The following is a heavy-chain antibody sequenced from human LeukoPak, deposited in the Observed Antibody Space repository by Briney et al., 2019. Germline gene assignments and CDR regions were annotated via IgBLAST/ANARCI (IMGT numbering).Heavy chain of an antibody. D-gene: IGHD6-19*01. CDR3: ARCIAVAGYAFDI. J-gene: IGHJ3*02. Sequence: SETLSLTCTVSGGSISSYYWSWIRQPPGKGLEWIGYIYYSGSTNYNPSLKSRVTISVDTSKNQFSLKLSSVTAAETAVYYCARCIAVAGYAFDIWGQGTMVTVSS. V-gene: IGHV4-59*01. CDR2: IYYSGST. CDR1: GGSISSYY.